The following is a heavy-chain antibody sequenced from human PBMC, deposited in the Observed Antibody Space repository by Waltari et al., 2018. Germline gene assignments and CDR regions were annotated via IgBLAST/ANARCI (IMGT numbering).Heavy chain of an antibody. D-gene: IGHD3-22*01. CDR2: IWYDGSNK. CDR1: GFTFSSYG. J-gene: IGHJ4*02. V-gene: IGHV3-33*01. Sequence: QVQLVESGGGVVQPGRSLRLSCAASGFTFSSYGMHWVRPAPGKGLEWVAVIWYDGSNKYYADSVKGRFTISRDNSKNTLYLQMNSLRAEDTAVYYCARDLRNYYDSSGYFDYWGQGTLVTVSS. CDR3: ARDLRNYYDSSGYFDY.